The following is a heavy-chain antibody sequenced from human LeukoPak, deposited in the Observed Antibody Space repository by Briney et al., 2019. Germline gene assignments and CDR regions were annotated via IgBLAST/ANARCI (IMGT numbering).Heavy chain of an antibody. V-gene: IGHV4-38-2*02. CDR3: ARVTGYMIEDYFDY. CDR1: GYSISSGYY. J-gene: IGHJ4*02. D-gene: IGHD3-22*01. Sequence: SETLSLTCTVSGYSISSGYYWGWIRQPPGKGLEWIGEISHAGSTNYNPSLRHGITMSVETSKNQFSLKLSSVTAADTAVYYCARVTGYMIEDYFDYWGQGTLVTVSS. CDR2: ISHAGST.